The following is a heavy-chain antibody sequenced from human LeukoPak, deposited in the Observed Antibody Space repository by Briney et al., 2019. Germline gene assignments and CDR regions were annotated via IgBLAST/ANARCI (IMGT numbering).Heavy chain of an antibody. Sequence: GGSLRLSCAASGFTFSSNGMHWVRQAPGRGLEWVAVISYDGSNKYYADSVKGRFTISRDNSKNTLYLQMNSLRAEDTAVYYCAKDRGSGSYYGSDYWGQGTLVTVSS. CDR1: GFTFSSNG. D-gene: IGHD3-10*01. CDR3: AKDRGSGSYYGSDY. CDR2: ISYDGSNK. V-gene: IGHV3-30*18. J-gene: IGHJ4*02.